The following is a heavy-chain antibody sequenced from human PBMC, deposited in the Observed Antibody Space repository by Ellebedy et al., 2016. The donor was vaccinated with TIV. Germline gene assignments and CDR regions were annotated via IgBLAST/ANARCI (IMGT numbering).Heavy chain of an antibody. D-gene: IGHD3-3*01. CDR2: ISSSSSYI. CDR1: GFTFSSYG. V-gene: IGHV3-21*01. CDR3: ARDPSRDFWSGYYPG. J-gene: IGHJ4*02. Sequence: GESLKISXAASGFTFSSYGMHWVRQAPGKGLEWVSSISSSSSYIYYADSVKGRFTISRDNAKNSLYLQMNSLRAEDTAVYYCARDPSRDFWSGYYPGWGQGTLVTVSS.